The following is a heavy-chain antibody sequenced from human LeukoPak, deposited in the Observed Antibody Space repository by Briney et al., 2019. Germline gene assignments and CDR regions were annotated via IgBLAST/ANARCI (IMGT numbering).Heavy chain of an antibody. J-gene: IGHJ6*02. CDR3: TTAVAGLTYYYYYGMDV. CDR1: GFTFSNYG. Sequence: GRSLRLSCAASGFTFSNYGMHWVRQAPGKGLEWVAVISNDGSNKHYGDSVKGRFTISRDNSKNTLYLQMDSLRGEDTAVYYCTTAVAGLTYYYYYGMDVWGQGTTVTVSS. CDR2: ISNDGSNK. D-gene: IGHD6-19*01. V-gene: IGHV3-30*03.